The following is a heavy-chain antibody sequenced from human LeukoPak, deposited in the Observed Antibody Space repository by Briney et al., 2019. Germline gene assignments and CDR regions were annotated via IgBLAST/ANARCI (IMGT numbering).Heavy chain of an antibody. J-gene: IGHJ6*03. Sequence: SETLSLTCTVSGGSISSHYWSWNRQPPGKGLEWIGYIYYSGSTNYNPSLKSRVTISVDTSKNQFSLKLSSVTAADTAVYYCARAEGTPYYYYYMDVWGKGTTVTVSS. D-gene: IGHD1-7*01. CDR1: GGSISSHY. CDR3: ARAEGTPYYYYYMDV. CDR2: IYYSGST. V-gene: IGHV4-59*11.